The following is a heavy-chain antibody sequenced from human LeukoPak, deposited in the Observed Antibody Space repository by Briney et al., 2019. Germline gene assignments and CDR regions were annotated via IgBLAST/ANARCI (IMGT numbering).Heavy chain of an antibody. CDR2: INHSGST. V-gene: IGHV4-34*01. D-gene: IGHD2-15*01. CDR3: ARDGYCSGGSCYPPDY. J-gene: IGHJ4*02. CDR1: GGSFSGYY. Sequence: SETLSLTCAVYGGSFSGYYWSWIRQPPGKGLEWIGEINHSGSTNYNPSLESRVTISVDTSKNQFSLKLSSVTAADTAVYYCARDGYCSGGSCYPPDYWGQGTLVTVSS.